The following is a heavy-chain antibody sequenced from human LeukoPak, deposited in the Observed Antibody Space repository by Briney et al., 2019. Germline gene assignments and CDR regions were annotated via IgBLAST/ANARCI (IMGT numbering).Heavy chain of an antibody. V-gene: IGHV4-59*08. J-gene: IGHJ4*02. Sequence: SETLSLTCTVSGGSISSYYWSWIRQPPGKGLEWIGYIYYSGSTNYNPSLKSRVTISVNTSKNQFSLKLSSVTAADTAVYYCARSYYDILTGYLFDYWGQGTLVTVSS. CDR2: IYYSGST. CDR3: ARSYYDILTGYLFDY. CDR1: GGSISSYY. D-gene: IGHD3-9*01.